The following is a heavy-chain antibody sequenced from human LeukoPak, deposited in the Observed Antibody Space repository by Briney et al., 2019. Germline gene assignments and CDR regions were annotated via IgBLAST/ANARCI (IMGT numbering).Heavy chain of an antibody. CDR3: ARDLEYYYGSGSINWFDP. J-gene: IGHJ5*02. CDR1: GFTFSSYG. V-gene: IGHV3-33*01. CDR2: IWYDGSNK. D-gene: IGHD3-10*01. Sequence: PGRSMRLSCAASGFTFSSYGMHWVRQAPGKGLEWVAVIWYDGSNKYYGDSVKGRFTISRDNSKNTLYLQMNSLRAEDTAVYYCARDLEYYYGSGSINWFDPWGQGTLVTVSS.